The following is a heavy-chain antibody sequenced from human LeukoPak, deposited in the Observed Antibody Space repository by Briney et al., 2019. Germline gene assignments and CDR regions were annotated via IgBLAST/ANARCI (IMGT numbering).Heavy chain of an antibody. Sequence: PGGSLRLSCAASGFTFSSYAMHWVRQAPGKGLEWVAVISYDGSNKYYADSVKGRFTISRDNSKNTLYLQMNSLRAEDTAVYYCARSLRLAAAGTSYFDYWGQGTLVTVSS. CDR1: GFTFSSYA. J-gene: IGHJ4*02. CDR2: ISYDGSNK. CDR3: ARSLRLAAAGTSYFDY. V-gene: IGHV3-30*04. D-gene: IGHD6-13*01.